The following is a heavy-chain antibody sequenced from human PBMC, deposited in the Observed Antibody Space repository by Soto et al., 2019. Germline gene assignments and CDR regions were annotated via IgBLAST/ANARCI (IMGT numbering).Heavy chain of an antibody. CDR2: ISWNSGSI. Sequence: EVQLVESGGGLVQPGRSLRLSCAASGFTFDDYAMHWVRQAPGKGLEWVSGISWNSGSIGYADSVKGRFTISRDNAKNSLYLQMNSLRAEDTALYYCAKDLASDGSSIFDYWGQGTLVTVSS. J-gene: IGHJ4*02. CDR1: GFTFDDYA. CDR3: AKDLASDGSSIFDY. D-gene: IGHD6-6*01. V-gene: IGHV3-9*01.